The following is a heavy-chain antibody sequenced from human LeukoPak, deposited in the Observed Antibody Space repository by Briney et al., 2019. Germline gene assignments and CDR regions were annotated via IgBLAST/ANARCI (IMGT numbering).Heavy chain of an antibody. CDR2: ISYDGSNK. Sequence: GRSLRLSCAASGFTFSSYGMHWVRQAPGKGLEWVAVISYDGSNKYYADSVKGRFTISRDNSKNTLYLQMNSLRAEDTAGYYCAKDSAVKRTYYYDSSGYYQRSGLDYWGQGTLVTVSS. D-gene: IGHD3-22*01. CDR1: GFTFSSYG. CDR3: AKDSAVKRTYYYDSSGYYQRSGLDY. J-gene: IGHJ4*02. V-gene: IGHV3-30*18.